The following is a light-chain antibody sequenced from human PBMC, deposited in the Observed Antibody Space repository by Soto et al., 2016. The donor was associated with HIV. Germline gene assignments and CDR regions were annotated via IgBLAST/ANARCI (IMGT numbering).Light chain of an antibody. Sequence: DIQMTQFPSTLSASIGDRVTITCRASQSVSVWLAWVSTKTGEAPNLLIFKTSTLEIGVPSRFSGSGSGTDFTLTLSSVQPDDVGTYYCQQYNSVPWTFGQGTKLEMK. CDR1: QSVSVW. J-gene: IGKJ1*01. CDR3: QQYNSVPWT. CDR2: KTS. V-gene: IGKV1-5*03.